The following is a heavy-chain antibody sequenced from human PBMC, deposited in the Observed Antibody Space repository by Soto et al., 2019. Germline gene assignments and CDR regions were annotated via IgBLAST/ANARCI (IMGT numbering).Heavy chain of an antibody. J-gene: IGHJ6*02. Sequence: QVQLVQSGAEVKKPGSSVKVSCKASGGTFSSYAISWVRQAPGQGLEWMGGIIPIFGTANYAQKFQGRVTITADKSTSTAYMELISLRSEDTAVYYCEDLGVSWGPMDVCGQGTTVTVSS. D-gene: IGHD3-16*01. CDR1: GGTFSSYA. CDR3: EDLGVSWGPMDV. V-gene: IGHV1-69*06. CDR2: IIPIFGTA.